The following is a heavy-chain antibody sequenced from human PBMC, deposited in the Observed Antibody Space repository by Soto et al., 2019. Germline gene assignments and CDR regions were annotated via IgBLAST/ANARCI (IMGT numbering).Heavy chain of an antibody. Sequence: QVQLVESGGGVVQPGRSLRLSCAASGFTFSSYGMHWVRQAPGKGLEWVAVIWYDGSNKYYADSVKGRFTISRDNSKNTLYLQMNSLRAEDTAVYYCARDIWAVASSYRLGYFQHWGQGTLVTVSS. J-gene: IGHJ1*01. CDR1: GFTFSSYG. CDR3: ARDIWAVASSYRLGYFQH. V-gene: IGHV3-33*01. CDR2: IWYDGSNK. D-gene: IGHD6-19*01.